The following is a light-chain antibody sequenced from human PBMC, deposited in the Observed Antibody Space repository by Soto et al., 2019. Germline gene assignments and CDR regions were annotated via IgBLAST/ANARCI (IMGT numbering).Light chain of an antibody. CDR1: SGHSSYG. J-gene: IGLJ2*01. CDR2: LDSDGSH. V-gene: IGLV4-69*01. CDR3: QTWGTGIHVV. Sequence: QAVVTQSPSASASLGASVKLTCTLSSGHSSYGIAWHQQQPEKGPRYLMKLDSDGSHTKGDAIPDRFSGSSSGAERYLTISSLQSEDEADYYCQTWGTGIHVVFGGGTKLTVL.